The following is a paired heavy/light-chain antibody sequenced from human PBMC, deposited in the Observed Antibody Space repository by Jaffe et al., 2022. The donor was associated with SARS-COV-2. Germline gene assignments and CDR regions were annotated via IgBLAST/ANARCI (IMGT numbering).Light chain of an antibody. CDR1: SSDVGGYDY. J-gene: IGLJ2*01. V-gene: IGLV2-11*01. Sequence: QSALTQPHSVSGSPGQSVAISCTGTSSDVGGYDYVSWYQQHPGKAPKLMIYDVSKRPSGVPNRFSGSKSGNTASLTISGLQAEDEANYYCCSYAGSYVVFGGGTKLTVL. CDR2: DVS. CDR3: CSYAGSYVV.
Heavy chain of an antibody. V-gene: IGHV2-5*02. D-gene: IGHD3-10*02. CDR1: GFSLSTTGVG. CDR3: AHGEHVRTEKFDY. J-gene: IGHJ4*02. Sequence: QITLKESGPTLVKPTQTLTLTCTFSGFSLSTTGVGVGWIRQPPGKALEWLALIYWDDDKHYSPSLKSRLTITKGTSKNQVVLTMTNMDPMDTATYYCAHGEHVRTEKFDYWGQGTLVTVSS. CDR2: IYWDDDK.